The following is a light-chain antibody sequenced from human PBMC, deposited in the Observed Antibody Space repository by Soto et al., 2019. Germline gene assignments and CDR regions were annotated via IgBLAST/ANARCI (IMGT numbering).Light chain of an antibody. V-gene: IGKV3-11*01. CDR3: HHRSNWPLT. CDR1: QSVSIY. Sequence: EIVLTQSPATLSLSPGESATLSCRASQSVSIYLAGYQQKPGHAPRLLIYYASYRATGVLARFSGGGSGTAFTLTISRLEPEDVSVYYCHHRSNWPLTFGGGTKVDIK. J-gene: IGKJ4*01. CDR2: YAS.